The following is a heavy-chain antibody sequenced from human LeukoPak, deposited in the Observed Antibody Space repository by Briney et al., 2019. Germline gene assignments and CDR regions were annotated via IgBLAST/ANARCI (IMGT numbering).Heavy chain of an antibody. V-gene: IGHV4-34*01. D-gene: IGHD3-10*01. CDR3: ASITAPSYYYGSGSYNP. CDR2: INHSGST. J-gene: IGHJ5*02. CDR1: GGPFSGYY. Sequence: SETLSLTCAVYGGPFSGYYWSWIRQPPGKGLEWIGEINHSGSTNYNPSLKSRVTISVDTSKNQFSLKLSSVTAADTAVYYCASITAPSYYYGSGSYNPWGQGTLVTVSS.